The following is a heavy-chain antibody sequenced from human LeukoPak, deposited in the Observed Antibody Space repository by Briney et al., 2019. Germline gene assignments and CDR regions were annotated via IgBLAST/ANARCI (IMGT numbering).Heavy chain of an antibody. V-gene: IGHV3-20*04. Sequence: GGSLRLSCAASGFTFDNYGMSWVRQAPGKGLEWVSGLHWNGGNTRYGDSVKGRFTISRDNAKNSLYLQMNSLRPEDTAVYYCAKGSSSSWTNFDYWGQGTLATVSS. CDR1: GFTFDNYG. CDR3: AKGSSSSWTNFDY. D-gene: IGHD6-13*01. J-gene: IGHJ4*02. CDR2: LHWNGGNT.